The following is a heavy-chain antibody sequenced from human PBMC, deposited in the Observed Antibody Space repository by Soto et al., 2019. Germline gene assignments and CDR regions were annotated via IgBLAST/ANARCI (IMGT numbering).Heavy chain of an antibody. CDR3: ARDHIDGWKFDY. J-gene: IGHJ4*02. CDR1: GFTFRNHW. D-gene: IGHD6-19*01. CDR2: IRQDGNEN. Sequence: GSLRLSCAASGFTFRNHWMSWVRQAPGKGLEWMANIRQDGNENYYVDSVNGRFTTSRDNTKNLFYLQMNSLRAEDTAVYYCARDHIDGWKFDYWRRGILVTVSS. V-gene: IGHV3-7*01.